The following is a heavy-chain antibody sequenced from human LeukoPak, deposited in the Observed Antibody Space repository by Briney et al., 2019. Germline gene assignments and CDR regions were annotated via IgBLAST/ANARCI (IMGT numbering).Heavy chain of an antibody. CDR2: MNPNSGGT. Sequence: ASVKVSCKASGYTFTGYYIHWVRQAPGQGLEWMGWMNPNSGGTNYAQKFQGRVTMTRDTSISTAYIELSTLRSDDTAVYYCARLGSILIQDTGQGGYWDQGTLVTVPS. CDR1: GYTFTGYY. V-gene: IGHV1-2*02. D-gene: IGHD7-27*01. J-gene: IGHJ4*02. CDR3: ARLGSILIQDTGQGGY.